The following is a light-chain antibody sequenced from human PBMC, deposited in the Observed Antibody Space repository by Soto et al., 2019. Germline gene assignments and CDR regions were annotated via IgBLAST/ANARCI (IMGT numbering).Light chain of an antibody. CDR3: QQYGTPRSVT. V-gene: IGKV3-20*01. CDR2: DTS. J-gene: IGKJ5*01. Sequence: IVLTQSPGTLSLSPGERATLSCRASQSVTSNYLAWYQQKPGQAPGLLIYDTSTRASGVPDRFSGSGSGTEFTLTISRLEPEDFAVYYCQQYGTPRSVTFGQGTRLEIK. CDR1: QSVTSNY.